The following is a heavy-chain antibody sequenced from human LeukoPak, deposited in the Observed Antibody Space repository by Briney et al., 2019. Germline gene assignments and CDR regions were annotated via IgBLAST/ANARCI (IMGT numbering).Heavy chain of an antibody. CDR2: IKEDGTEK. D-gene: IGHD4-17*01. V-gene: IGHV3-7*01. CDR3: ARDPLNGALDY. J-gene: IGHJ4*02. Sequence: GGSLRLSCAPSGFAFSTSWMSWVRETPGKRLECVAHIKEDGTEKDYVDSVKGRFTVSRDNAENSLYLQMNSLRVDDTAVYYCARDPLNGALDYWGQGTLVTVSS. CDR1: GFAFSTSW.